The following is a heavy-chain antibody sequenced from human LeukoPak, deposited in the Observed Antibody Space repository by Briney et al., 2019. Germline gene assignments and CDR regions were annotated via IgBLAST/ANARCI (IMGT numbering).Heavy chain of an antibody. Sequence: SETLSLTCTVSGGSISRYYWSWIRQPPGKGLEWIGYIYHSGSTYYNPSLKSRVTISVDRSKNQSSLKLSSVTAADTAVYYCASATITFGGVIAPVDIWGQGTMVTVSS. J-gene: IGHJ3*02. V-gene: IGHV4-59*12. CDR3: ASATITFGGVIAPVDI. CDR1: GGSISRYY. CDR2: IYHSGST. D-gene: IGHD3-16*02.